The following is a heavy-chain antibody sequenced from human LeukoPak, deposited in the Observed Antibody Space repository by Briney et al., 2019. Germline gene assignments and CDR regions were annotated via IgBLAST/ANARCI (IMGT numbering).Heavy chain of an antibody. CDR1: GGSISSYY. J-gene: IGHJ5*02. CDR2: IYTSGST. D-gene: IGHD2-15*01. Sequence: SETLSLTCTVSGGSISSYYWSWIRQPAGKGLEWIGRIYTSGSTNYNPSLKSRVTMSVDTSKNQFSLKLSSVTAADTAVYYCARDQRDYSGGSCYTKWFDPWGQGTLVTVSS. CDR3: ARDQRDYSGGSCYTKWFDP. V-gene: IGHV4-4*07.